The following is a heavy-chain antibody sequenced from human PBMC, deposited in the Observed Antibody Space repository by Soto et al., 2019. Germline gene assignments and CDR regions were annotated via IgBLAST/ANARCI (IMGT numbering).Heavy chain of an antibody. CDR2: IWYDGSNK. Sequence: QVQLVESGGGVVQPGRSLRLSYAASGFTFSSYGMHWVRQAPGKGLEWVAVIWYDGSNKYYADSVKGRFTISRDNSKNTLYLQMNSLRAEDTAVYYCARARYCSGGSCYSSAFDIWGQGTMVTVSS. V-gene: IGHV3-33*01. J-gene: IGHJ3*02. CDR3: ARARYCSGGSCYSSAFDI. CDR1: GFTFSSYG. D-gene: IGHD2-15*01.